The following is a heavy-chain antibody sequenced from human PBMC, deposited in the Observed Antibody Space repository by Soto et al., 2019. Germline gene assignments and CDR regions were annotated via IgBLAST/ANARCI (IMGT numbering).Heavy chain of an antibody. CDR1: GYSFTSYW. J-gene: IGHJ6*03. Sequence: GESLKISCKGSGYSFTSYWIGWVRQMPGKGLEWMGIIYPGDSDTRYSPSFQDQVTISADKSISTAYLQWSSLKASDTAMYYCARHRRIAARGVYYYYMDVWGKGTTVTVSS. CDR2: IYPGDSDT. CDR3: ARHRRIAARGVYYYYMDV. D-gene: IGHD6-6*01. V-gene: IGHV5-51*01.